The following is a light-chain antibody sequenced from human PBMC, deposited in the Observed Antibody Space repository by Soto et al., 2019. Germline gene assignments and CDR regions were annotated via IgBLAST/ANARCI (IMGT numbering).Light chain of an antibody. V-gene: IGKV1-27*01. CDR3: QKYSGAPPT. J-gene: IGKJ1*01. CDR1: QAIGIY. CDR2: AAS. Sequence: DIQMTQSPSSLSTSVGDRVTITCRASQAIGIYLAWYQQKPGKVPKLLIYAASTLQSGVPSRFIGSGSGTDFTLTINSLQPEDVATYYCQKYSGAPPTFGQGTKVESK.